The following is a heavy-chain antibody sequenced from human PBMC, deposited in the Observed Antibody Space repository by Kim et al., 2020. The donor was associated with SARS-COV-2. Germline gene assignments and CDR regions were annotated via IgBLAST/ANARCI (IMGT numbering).Heavy chain of an antibody. D-gene: IGHD5-18*01. Sequence: GGSLRLSCAASGFTFSSYAMHWVRQAPGKGLEWVAVISYDGSNKYYADSVKGRFTISRDNSKNTLYLQMNSLRAEDTAVYYCARDGSPNPHLQYSYVYGWGDYWGQGTLVTVSS. J-gene: IGHJ4*02. CDR2: ISYDGSNK. V-gene: IGHV3-30*04. CDR3: ARDGSPNPHLQYSYVYGWGDY. CDR1: GFTFSSYA.